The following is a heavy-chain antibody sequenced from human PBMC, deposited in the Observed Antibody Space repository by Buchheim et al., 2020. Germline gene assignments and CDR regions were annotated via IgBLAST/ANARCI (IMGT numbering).Heavy chain of an antibody. CDR3: ARDCTTDLGYYYYMDV. J-gene: IGHJ6*03. D-gene: IGHD2-8*01. Sequence: EVQLVESGGGLVQPGGSLRLSCAASGFTFSSCCMSWVRQAPGKGLEWVANIKQDGSEKYYVDSVKGRFTISRDNATNSLYLQMNSLRAEDTAVYYCARDCTTDLGYYYYMDVWGKGTT. CDR2: IKQDGSEK. V-gene: IGHV3-7*01. CDR1: GFTFSSCC.